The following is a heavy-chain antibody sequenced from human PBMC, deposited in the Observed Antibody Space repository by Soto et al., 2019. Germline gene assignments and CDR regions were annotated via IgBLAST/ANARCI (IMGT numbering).Heavy chain of an antibody. J-gene: IGHJ6*02. CDR1: GGTFSSYA. CDR3: GVFGSGNYYYGMDV. V-gene: IGHV1-69*12. CDR2: IIPIFGTA. Sequence: QVQLVQSGAEVKKPGSSVKVSCKASGGTFSSYAISWVRQAPGQGLKWMGGIIPIFGTANYAQKFQGRVTITADESTSTAYMELSSLRSEDTAVYYRGVFGSGNYYYGMDVWGQGTTVTVSS. D-gene: IGHD6-6*01.